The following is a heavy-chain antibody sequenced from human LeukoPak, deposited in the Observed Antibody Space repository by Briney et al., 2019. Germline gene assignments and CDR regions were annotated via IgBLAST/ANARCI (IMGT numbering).Heavy chain of an antibody. D-gene: IGHD6-19*01. CDR1: GGSISSYY. J-gene: IGHJ4*02. CDR2: IYYSGST. CDR3: ARRQSSGWFFDY. Sequence: SETLSLTCTVSGGSISSYYWSWIRQPPGKGLEWIGYIYYSGSTNYNPSLKSRVTISVDTSKNQFSLRLSSVTAADTAVYYCARRQSSGWFFDYWGQGTLVTVSS. V-gene: IGHV4-59*08.